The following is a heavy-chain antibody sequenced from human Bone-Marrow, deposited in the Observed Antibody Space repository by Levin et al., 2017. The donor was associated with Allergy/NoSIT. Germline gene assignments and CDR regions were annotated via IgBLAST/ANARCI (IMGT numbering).Heavy chain of an antibody. V-gene: IGHV3-33*01. D-gene: IGHD1-26*01. CDR3: ARVGAMDSGIYYYAFDV. Sequence: GGSLRLSCEASGFSFSRYGMHWVRQAPGKGLEWVAFIWHDGSNEFYADSVKGRFAVSRDPSKNTLYLEMNSLRDEDTALYYCARVGAMDSGIYYYAFDVWGQGTMVTVSS. J-gene: IGHJ3*01. CDR1: GFSFSRYG. CDR2: IWHDGSNE.